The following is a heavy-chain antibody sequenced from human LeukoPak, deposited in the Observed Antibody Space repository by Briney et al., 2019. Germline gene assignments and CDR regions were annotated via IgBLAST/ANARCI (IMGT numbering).Heavy chain of an antibody. CDR2: INPNSGGT. Sequence: VASVKVSCKASGYTFTGYYMHWVRQAPGQGLEWMGWINPNSGGTNYAQKFQGWVTMTRDTSISTAYMELNKLRSDDTAVYYCARAEYSSGLDDYWGQGTLVTVSS. D-gene: IGHD6-19*01. CDR3: ARAEYSSGLDDY. V-gene: IGHV1-2*04. CDR1: GYTFTGYY. J-gene: IGHJ4*02.